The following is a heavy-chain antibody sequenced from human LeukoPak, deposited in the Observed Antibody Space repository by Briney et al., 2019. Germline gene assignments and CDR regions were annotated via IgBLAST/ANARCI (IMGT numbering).Heavy chain of an antibody. Sequence: SGGSLRLSCAASGFTFSSYAMSWVRQAPGKGLEWVSLISGSGGGTYYAGSVKGRFTISRDNSKNTPYLQMNSLRDEDTAVYYCAKSRGATDYYGLDVWGQGTTVTVSS. V-gene: IGHV3-23*01. CDR3: AKSRGATDYYGLDV. CDR1: GFTFSSYA. J-gene: IGHJ6*02. CDR2: ISGSGGGT.